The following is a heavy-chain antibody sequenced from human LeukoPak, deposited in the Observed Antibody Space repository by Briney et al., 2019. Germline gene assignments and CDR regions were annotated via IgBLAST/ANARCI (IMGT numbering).Heavy chain of an antibody. CDR2: INHSGST. V-gene: IGHV4-34*01. CDR1: GGSFSGYY. J-gene: IGHJ3*02. D-gene: IGHD3-22*01. Sequence: SETLSLTCAVYGGSFSGYYWSWIRQPPGKGLEWIGEINHSGSTNYNPSPKSRVTISVDTSKNQFSLKLSSVTAADTAVYYCARLNEVITGNAFDIWGQGTMVTVSS. CDR3: ARLNEVITGNAFDI.